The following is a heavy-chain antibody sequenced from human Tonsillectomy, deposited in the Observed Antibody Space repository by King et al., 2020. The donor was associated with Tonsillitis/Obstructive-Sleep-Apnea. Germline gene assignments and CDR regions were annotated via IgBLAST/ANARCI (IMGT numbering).Heavy chain of an antibody. D-gene: IGHD2-21*01. Sequence: VQLVESGGGLVQPGGSLRLSCTASGFTFSTYEMNWVRQAPGKGLEWVSYISNSGTTIYYADFVKGRFTISRDNAENSLSLQMNNLIAEKTAVYYCHAPYYPNGHWGQGTLGTVSS. CDR2: ISNSGTTI. CDR3: HAPYYPNGH. V-gene: IGHV3-48*03. J-gene: IGHJ4*02. CDR1: GFTFSTYE.